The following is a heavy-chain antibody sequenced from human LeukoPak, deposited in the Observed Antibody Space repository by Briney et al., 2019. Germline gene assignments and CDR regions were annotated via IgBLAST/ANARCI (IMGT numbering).Heavy chain of an antibody. CDR1: GFTFSDYF. V-gene: IGHV3-11*04. Sequence: GGSLRLSCAASGFTFSDYFMSWIRQAPGKGLEWISYISYSGTNTYYADSVKGRFTISRDNAKNSLYLQMNSLRAEDTAVYYCAREYKAFDICIYVTMVTVSS. CDR3: AREYKAFDI. D-gene: IGHD1-14*01. J-gene: IGHJ3*02. CDR2: ISYSGTNT.